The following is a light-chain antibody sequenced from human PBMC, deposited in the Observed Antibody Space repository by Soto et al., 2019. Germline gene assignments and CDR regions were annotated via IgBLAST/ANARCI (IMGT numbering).Light chain of an antibody. J-gene: IGKJ1*01. Sequence: DIQMTQSPSTLSASVGDGVTITCRASLSISNRLAWYQQKPGEAPKYLIYDASTLDSGAPSRFSGSGSGTEFTLPISSLQPDDFATYYCQQYNSYPWTFGQGTKVDIK. V-gene: IGKV1-5*01. CDR1: LSISNR. CDR2: DAS. CDR3: QQYNSYPWT.